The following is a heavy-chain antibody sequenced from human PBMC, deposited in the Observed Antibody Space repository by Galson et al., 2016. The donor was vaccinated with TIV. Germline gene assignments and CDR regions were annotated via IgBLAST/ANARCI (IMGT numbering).Heavy chain of an antibody. Sequence: SLRLSCAASGFTFSSYGMHWVRQAPGKGLEWVAVIWYDGSNKYYADSVKSRFTISRDNSKNTLDLQMNSLRAEDTAVYYCARSPSRGYYWSIDYWGQGTLVTVSS. CDR3: ARSPSRGYYWSIDY. CDR2: IWYDGSNK. V-gene: IGHV3-33*01. D-gene: IGHD3-22*01. J-gene: IGHJ4*02. CDR1: GFTFSSYG.